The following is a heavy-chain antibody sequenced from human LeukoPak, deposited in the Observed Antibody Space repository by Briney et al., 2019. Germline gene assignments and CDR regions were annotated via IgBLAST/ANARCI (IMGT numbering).Heavy chain of an antibody. CDR3: ARVGGSGNFDY. D-gene: IGHD3-10*01. CDR2: ISSSSSTI. CDR1: GFTFSSYS. J-gene: IGHJ4*02. Sequence: PGGSLRLSCAASGFTFSSYSMNWVSQAPGKGLEWVSYISSSSSTIYYADSVKGRFTISRDNAKNSLYLQMNSLRAEDTAVYYCARVGGSGNFDYWGQGTLVTVSS. V-gene: IGHV3-48*04.